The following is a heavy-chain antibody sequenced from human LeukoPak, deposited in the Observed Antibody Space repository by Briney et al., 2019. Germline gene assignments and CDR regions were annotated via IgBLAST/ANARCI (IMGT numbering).Heavy chain of an antibody. CDR1: GFTFSSYG. V-gene: IGHV3-23*01. CDR3: AKRIWFGELLPDY. Sequence: PGGSLRLSCAASGFTFSSYGMHWVRQAPGKGLEWVSAISGSGGSTYYADSVKGRFTISRDNSKNTLYLQMNSLRAEDTAVYYCAKRIWFGELLPDYWGQGTLVTVSS. CDR2: ISGSGGST. J-gene: IGHJ4*02. D-gene: IGHD3-10*01.